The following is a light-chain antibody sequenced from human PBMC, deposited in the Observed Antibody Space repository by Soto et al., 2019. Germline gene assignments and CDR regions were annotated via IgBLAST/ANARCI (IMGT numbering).Light chain of an antibody. Sequence: QSVLTQPPSVSEAPRQRVTISCSGSSSNVGNNGVNWYQQLPGKAPKLLIYYDDLLPSGVSDRFSGSKSGASASLAISGLQSEDEGDYYCAAWDDSLNGPVFGGGTQLTVL. CDR2: YDD. V-gene: IGLV1-36*01. J-gene: IGLJ2*01. CDR1: SSNVGNNG. CDR3: AAWDDSLNGPV.